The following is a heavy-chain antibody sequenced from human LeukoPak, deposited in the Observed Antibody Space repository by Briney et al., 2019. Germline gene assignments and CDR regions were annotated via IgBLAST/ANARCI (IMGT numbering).Heavy chain of an antibody. V-gene: IGHV3-7*01. Sequence: GGSLRLSCAASGFAFSVYWMTSVRQAPGKGLEWVAHINQDGSKEHYMDSVKARFTISRDNAKNSLSLQMNSLRAEDTAVYYCVRDGGVSGYDLLDYWGQGTLVTVSS. CDR1: GFAFSVYW. CDR3: VRDGGVSGYDLLDY. J-gene: IGHJ4*02. CDR2: INQDGSKE. D-gene: IGHD5-12*01.